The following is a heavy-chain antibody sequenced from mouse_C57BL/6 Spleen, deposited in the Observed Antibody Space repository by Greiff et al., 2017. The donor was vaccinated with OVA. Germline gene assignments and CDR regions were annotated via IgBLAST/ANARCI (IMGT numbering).Heavy chain of an antibody. CDR3: ARGNEHDGNYAMDY. CDR1: GYTFTDYH. Sequence: VQLKHSGPELVKPGASVKIPCKASGYTFTDYHMDWVKQSHGKSLEWIGDINPNNGGTIYNQKFKGKATLTVDKSSSTAYMELRSLTSEDTAVYYCARGNEHDGNYAMDYWGQGTSVTVSS. CDR2: INPNNGGT. D-gene: IGHD2-12*01. V-gene: IGHV1-18*01. J-gene: IGHJ4*01.